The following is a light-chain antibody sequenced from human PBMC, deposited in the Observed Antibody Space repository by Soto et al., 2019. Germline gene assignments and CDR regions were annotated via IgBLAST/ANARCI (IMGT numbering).Light chain of an antibody. Sequence: DIAMTQSPDSLAVSLGERATINCNSTRSILSNSASRNYLAWYQHKSGQPPKLLIYWASTRQSGVPDRFSGSGSGTDFTLTINSLQPEDVAIYYCQQYYSSPLTFGQGTRLEI. CDR1: RSILSNSASRNY. J-gene: IGKJ5*01. CDR2: WAS. CDR3: QQYYSSPLT. V-gene: IGKV4-1*01.